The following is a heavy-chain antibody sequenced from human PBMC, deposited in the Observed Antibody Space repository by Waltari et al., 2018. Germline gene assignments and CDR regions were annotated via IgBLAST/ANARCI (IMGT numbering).Heavy chain of an antibody. CDR3: AKDRVSTYYDFWSGWGDGMDV. V-gene: IGHV3-23*04. CDR2: ISGSGGST. CDR1: GFTFSSYA. J-gene: IGHJ6*02. D-gene: IGHD3-3*01. Sequence: EVQLVESGGGLVQPGGSLRLSCAASGFTFSSYAMSWVRQAPGKGLEWVSAISGSGGSTYYADSVKGRFTISRDNSKNTLYLQMNSLRAEDTAVYYCAKDRVSTYYDFWSGWGDGMDVWGQGTLVTVSS.